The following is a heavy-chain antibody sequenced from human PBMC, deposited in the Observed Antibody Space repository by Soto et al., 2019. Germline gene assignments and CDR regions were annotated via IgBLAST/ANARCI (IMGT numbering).Heavy chain of an antibody. J-gene: IGHJ5*02. CDR2: IYVGGST. D-gene: IGHD6-19*01. CDR3: AKSSGWTRWFDT. V-gene: IGHV3-53*01. CDR1: GFTVSSVY. Sequence: VGSLRLSCEVSGFTVSSVYFSWVRQAPGKGLEWVSVIYVGGSTYYGDSVKGRFTISKDNLKNTLYLQVNGLRAEDTAVYYCAKSSGWTRWFDTCGQGTLVTV.